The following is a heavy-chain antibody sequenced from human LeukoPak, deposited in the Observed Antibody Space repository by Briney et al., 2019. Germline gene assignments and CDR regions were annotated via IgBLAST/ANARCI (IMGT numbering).Heavy chain of an antibody. CDR3: VRDLSQGATTDTLGYFDY. CDR2: ISSSGSYI. CDR1: GFTFSSYS. Sequence: GGSLRLSCAASGFTFSSYSMNWVRQAPGKGLEWVSCISSSGSYIYYADSVKGRFTISRDNAQNSLYLQMNSLRADDTAVYYCVRDLSQGATTDTLGYFDYWGQGALVTVSS. D-gene: IGHD1-1*01. V-gene: IGHV3-21*01. J-gene: IGHJ4*02.